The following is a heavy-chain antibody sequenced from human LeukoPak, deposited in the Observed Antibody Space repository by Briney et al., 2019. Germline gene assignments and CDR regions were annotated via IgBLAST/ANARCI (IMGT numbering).Heavy chain of an antibody. V-gene: IGHV1-69*04. CDR3: ARDRSVVVPAAMVTDYYYYGMDV. J-gene: IGHJ6*02. D-gene: IGHD2-2*01. CDR2: IIPILGIA. CDR1: GGTFSSYA. Sequence: GASVKVSCKASGGTFSSYAISWVRQAPGQGLEWVGRIIPILGIANYAQKFQGRVTITADKSTSTAYMELSSQRSEDTAVYYCARDRSVVVPAAMVTDYYYYGMDVWGQGTTVTVSS.